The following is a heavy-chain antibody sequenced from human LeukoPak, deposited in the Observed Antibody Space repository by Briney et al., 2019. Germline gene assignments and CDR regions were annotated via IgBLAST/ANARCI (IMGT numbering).Heavy chain of an antibody. CDR1: GFRFSDFA. V-gene: IGHV3-23*01. J-gene: IGHJ5*02. CDR3: GKEGGA. CDR2: IGGRGGST. D-gene: IGHD3-16*01. Sequence: GGSLRLSCSASGFRFSDFAMTWVRQAPGKGPEWVSAIGGRGGSTYYADSVGGRFTISRDNSKDMVYLQMNSLKVEDTAAYYCGKEGGAWGQGTKVTVSS.